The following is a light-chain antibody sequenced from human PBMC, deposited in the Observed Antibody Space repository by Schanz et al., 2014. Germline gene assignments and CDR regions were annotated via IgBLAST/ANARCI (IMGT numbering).Light chain of an antibody. CDR1: ALPKKY. CDR3: FSTDTGGNHRV. Sequence: SYELTQPPSVSVPPGQTARITCSGDALPKKYAYWYQQKSGQAPVLVIYEDSKRPSGIPERISGSSSGTMAALIISGAQVEDEADYYCFSTDTGGNHRVFGGGTKLTVL. J-gene: IGLJ2*01. CDR2: EDS. V-gene: IGLV3-10*01.